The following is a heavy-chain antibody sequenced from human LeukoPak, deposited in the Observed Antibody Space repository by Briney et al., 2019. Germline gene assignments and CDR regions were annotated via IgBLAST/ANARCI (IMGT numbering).Heavy chain of an antibody. CDR3: ARHSLAAAGTVDY. J-gene: IGHJ4*02. V-gene: IGHV3-53*01. Sequence: GGSLRLSCAASGFTVSSNYMSWVRQAPGKGLEWVSVIYSGGSTYYADSVKGRFTISRDNSKNTLYLQMNSLRAEDTVVYYCARHSLAAAGTVDYWGQGTLVTVSS. D-gene: IGHD6-13*01. CDR2: IYSGGST. CDR1: GFTVSSNY.